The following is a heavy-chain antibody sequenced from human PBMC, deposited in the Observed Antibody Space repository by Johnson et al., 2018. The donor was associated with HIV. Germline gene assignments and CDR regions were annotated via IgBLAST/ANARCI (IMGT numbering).Heavy chain of an antibody. CDR2: ISYDGSNK. Sequence: QMQLVESGGGVVQPGRSLRLSCAASGFSFSSYAMHWVRQAPGKGLEWVTVISYDGSNKYYADSVQGRFTISRDNSKNTLYLQINSLRAEDTAVYYCAKDGGARGSSWYEGVFDIWGQGTMVTVSS. V-gene: IGHV3-30*04. D-gene: IGHD6-13*01. CDR3: AKDGGARGSSWYEGVFDI. J-gene: IGHJ3*02. CDR1: GFSFSSYA.